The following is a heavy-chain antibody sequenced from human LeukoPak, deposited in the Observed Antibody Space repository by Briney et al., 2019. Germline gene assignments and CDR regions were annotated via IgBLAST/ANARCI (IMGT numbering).Heavy chain of an antibody. CDR3: AKVEWFGESPNY. V-gene: IGHV3-23*01. Sequence: PGGSLRPSCAASGFTFSNYVMIWVRQAPRRGLEWVSTITGSGANTYYADSVTGRFTISRDNSKNTLFLQMNSLRAEDTAVYYCAKVEWFGESPNYWGQGTLVTVSP. D-gene: IGHD3-10*01. J-gene: IGHJ4*02. CDR1: GFTFSNYV. CDR2: ITGSGANT.